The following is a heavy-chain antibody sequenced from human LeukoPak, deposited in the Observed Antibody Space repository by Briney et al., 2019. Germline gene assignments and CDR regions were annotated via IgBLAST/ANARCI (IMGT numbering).Heavy chain of an antibody. CDR2: INVANGNA. V-gene: IGHV1-3*01. CDR1: GYIFSSYT. Sequence: ASVKVSCKASGYIFSSYTIHWVRQPPGPRPEWMGWINVANGNAKYSQNFQGRVTITRDTSASTAYLELSSLRSEDTAVICCAGDKYSYGYKDSFDYWGQGALVSVSS. J-gene: IGHJ4*02. CDR3: AGDKYSYGYKDSFDY. D-gene: IGHD5-18*01.